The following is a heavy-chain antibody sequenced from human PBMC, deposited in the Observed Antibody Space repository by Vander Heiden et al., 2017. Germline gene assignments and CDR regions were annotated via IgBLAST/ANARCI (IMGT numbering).Heavy chain of an antibody. CDR2: ITYAGSNK. V-gene: IGHV3-30*01. CDR3: ARDEDYAYYFDY. Sequence: QVQLVESGGGVVQPGRSLRLSCAASGLPFSSSAMHWVGQAPGKGLEWVAVITYAGSNKYYADSVTGRFTISRDNSKNTLYLQMNSLRVEDTAVYYCARDEDYAYYFDYWGQGTLVTVSS. J-gene: IGHJ4*02. CDR1: GLPFSSSA. D-gene: IGHD2-2*01.